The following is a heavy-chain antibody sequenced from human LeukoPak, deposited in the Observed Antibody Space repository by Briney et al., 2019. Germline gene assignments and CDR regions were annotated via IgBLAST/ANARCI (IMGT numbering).Heavy chain of an antibody. D-gene: IGHD5-18*01. CDR1: GFPFSSYW. V-gene: IGHV3-7*01. J-gene: IGHJ4*02. Sequence: PGGSLKLSCAASGFPFSSYWMSWVRQAPGKGLEWVANIKQDGSEKYYVDSVKGRFTISRDNAKNSLYLQMNSLRAEDTAVYYCASVYSYGSDYFDYWGQGTLVTVSS. CDR3: ASVYSYGSDYFDY. CDR2: IKQDGSEK.